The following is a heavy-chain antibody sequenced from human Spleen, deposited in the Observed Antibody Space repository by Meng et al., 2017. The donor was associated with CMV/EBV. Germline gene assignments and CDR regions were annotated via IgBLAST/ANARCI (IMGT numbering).Heavy chain of an antibody. J-gene: IGHJ4*02. CDR1: GFTVSSNY. CDR2: INWKSNDI. D-gene: IGHD2-8*01. V-gene: IGHV3-11*05. CDR3: VKDGQGYYYYFDY. Sequence: GESLKISCAASGFTVSSNYMSWVRQAPGKGLEWVSGINWKSNDINYADSVKGRFTISRDNAKNSLYLEMNTLRPEDTAIYYCVKDGQGYYYYFDYWGQGTLVTVSS.